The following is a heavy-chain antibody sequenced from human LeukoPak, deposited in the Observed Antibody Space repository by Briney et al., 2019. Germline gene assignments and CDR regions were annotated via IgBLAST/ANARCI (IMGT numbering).Heavy chain of an antibody. D-gene: IGHD5-18*01. CDR3: ARAVSGYIYGYGY. CDR2: ISSSSSTI. V-gene: IGHV3-48*02. J-gene: IGHJ4*02. CDR1: GFTFSSYN. Sequence: GGSLRLSCVASGFTFSSYNINWVRQAPGKGLEWVSYISSSSSTIHYADSVKGRFTISRDNAKNSLYLQMNSLRDEDTAVYYCARAVSGYIYGYGYWGQGTLVTVSS.